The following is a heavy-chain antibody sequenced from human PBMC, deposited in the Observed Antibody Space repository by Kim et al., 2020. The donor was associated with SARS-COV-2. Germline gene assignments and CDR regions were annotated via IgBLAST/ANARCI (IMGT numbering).Heavy chain of an antibody. J-gene: IGHJ6*02. CDR3: VKDQSITIFGVVIKGVHYYGMDV. CDR2: ISSNGGST. V-gene: IGHV3-64D*06. Sequence: GGSLRLSCSASGFTFSSYAMHWVRQAPGKGLEYVSAISSNGGSTYYADSVKGRFTISRDNSKNTLYLQMSSLRAEDTAVYYCVKDQSITIFGVVIKGVHYYGMDVWGQGTTVTVSS. CDR1: GFTFSSYA. D-gene: IGHD3-3*01.